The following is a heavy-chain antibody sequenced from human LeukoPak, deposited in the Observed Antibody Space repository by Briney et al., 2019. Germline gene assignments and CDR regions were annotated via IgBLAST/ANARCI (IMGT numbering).Heavy chain of an antibody. CDR2: IYTSGST. CDR1: GGSISSYY. CDR3: ARDPMSGSHYYYYYGMDV. V-gene: IGHV4-4*07. D-gene: IGHD1-26*01. J-gene: IGHJ6*02. Sequence: SETLSLTCTVSGGSISSYYWSWIRQPAGKGLEWIGRIYTSGSTNYNPSPKSRVTMSVDTSKNQFSLKLSSVTAADTAVYYCARDPMSGSHYYYYYGMDVWGQGTTVTVSS.